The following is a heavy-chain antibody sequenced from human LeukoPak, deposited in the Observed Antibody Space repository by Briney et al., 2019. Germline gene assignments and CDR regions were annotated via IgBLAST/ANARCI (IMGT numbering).Heavy chain of an antibody. Sequence: GGSLRLSCAASGFTVSSNYMSWVRQAPGKGLEWVSVIYSGGSTYYADSVKGRFTISRDSSKNTLYLQMNSLRAEDTAVYYCARARGWLPLYYGMDVWGQGTTVTVSS. V-gene: IGHV3-66*01. CDR3: ARARGWLPLYYGMDV. D-gene: IGHD5-18*01. CDR1: GFTVSSNY. CDR2: IYSGGST. J-gene: IGHJ6*02.